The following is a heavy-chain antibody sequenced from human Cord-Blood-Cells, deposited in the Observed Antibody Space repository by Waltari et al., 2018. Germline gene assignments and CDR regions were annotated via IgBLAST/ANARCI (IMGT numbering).Heavy chain of an antibody. V-gene: IGHV1-2*02. Sequence: EVKKPGASVKVSCKASGYTFTGYYMHWVRQAPGQGLEWMGWINPNSGGTNYAQKFQGRVTMTRDTSISTAYMELSRLRSDDTAVYYCAREMYSSSNWFDPWGQGTLVTVSS. J-gene: IGHJ5*02. CDR1: GYTFTGYY. D-gene: IGHD6-13*01. CDR3: AREMYSSSNWFDP. CDR2: INPNSGGT.